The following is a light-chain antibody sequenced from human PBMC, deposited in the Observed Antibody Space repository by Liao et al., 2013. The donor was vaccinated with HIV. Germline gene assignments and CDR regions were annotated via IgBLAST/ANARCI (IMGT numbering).Light chain of an antibody. V-gene: IGLV3-1*01. CDR3: QTWHISTLI. J-gene: IGLJ2*01. Sequence: SYELTQAPSVTVPPGQTARITCSGDKLGNRYTCWYQQKSGQSPVLVIYEDTKRPAGIPERFSGSNSGNTATLTISGTQPLDEADYYCQTWHISTLILGGGTKLTVL. CDR2: EDT. CDR1: KLGNRY.